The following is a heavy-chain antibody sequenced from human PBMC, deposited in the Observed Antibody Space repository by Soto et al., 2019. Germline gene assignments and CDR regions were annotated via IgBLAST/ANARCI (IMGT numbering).Heavy chain of an antibody. D-gene: IGHD2-15*01. CDR1: GGSISSGGYY. Sequence: QVQLQESGPGLVKPSQTLSLTCTVSGGSISSGGYYWSWIRQHPGKGLEWIGYIYYSGSTYYNPSLKKRVTISVDTSKNQFSLKLSSVTAADTAVYYCARALVVVAAKPYFDYWGQGTLVTVSS. CDR2: IYYSGST. J-gene: IGHJ4*02. V-gene: IGHV4-31*03. CDR3: ARALVVVAAKPYFDY.